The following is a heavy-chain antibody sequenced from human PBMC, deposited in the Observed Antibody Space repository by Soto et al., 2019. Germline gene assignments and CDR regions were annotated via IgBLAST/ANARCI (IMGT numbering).Heavy chain of an antibody. V-gene: IGHV4-59*01. D-gene: IGHD1-26*01. Sequence: QVQLQESGPGQVKPSETLSLKCTISGGSISVYYWSWIRQPPGQALEWIGYIYDSGSPYYNPSLMRRVIISADTSKNQISLELTSATAADTAVYYCARGVGSSPPRYWGRGTLVTVSS. J-gene: IGHJ4*02. CDR2: IYDSGSP. CDR1: GGSISVYY. CDR3: ARGVGSSPPRY.